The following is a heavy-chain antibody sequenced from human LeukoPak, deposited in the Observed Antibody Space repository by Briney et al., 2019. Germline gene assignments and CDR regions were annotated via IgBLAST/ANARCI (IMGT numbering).Heavy chain of an antibody. J-gene: IGHJ4*02. CDR1: GGSISSGDYF. V-gene: IGHV4-30-4*01. Sequence: SSQTLSLTCTVSGGSISSGDYFWSWIRQPPGKGLEWIGNIYYNGSTYYNPSLESRGTISVDTFKNQFSLKLNSVTAADTAVYYCARDLWGLDSWGQGTLVTVSS. D-gene: IGHD7-27*01. CDR2: IYYNGST. CDR3: ARDLWGLDS.